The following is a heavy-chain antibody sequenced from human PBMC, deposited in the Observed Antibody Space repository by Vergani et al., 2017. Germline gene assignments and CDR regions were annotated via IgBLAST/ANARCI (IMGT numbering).Heavy chain of an antibody. CDR2: IIPILGIG. D-gene: IGHD4-11*01. J-gene: IGHJ4*02. Sequence: QVQLVQSGAEVKKPGSSVKVSCKASGGTFSSYSLSWVRQAPGQGLEWMGRIIPILGIGHYAQNFQGRVTITADRSTSTAYMGMSSLRSEDTAVYYCVSEGDRDSNWGQGTLVTVSS. CDR3: VSEGDRDSN. V-gene: IGHV1-69*02. CDR1: GGTFSSYS.